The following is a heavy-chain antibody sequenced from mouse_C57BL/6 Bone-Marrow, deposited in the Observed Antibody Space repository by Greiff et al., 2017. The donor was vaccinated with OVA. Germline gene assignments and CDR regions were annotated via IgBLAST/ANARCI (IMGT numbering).Heavy chain of an antibody. CDR3: VRNYYGYDH. J-gene: IGHJ2*01. Sequence: EVHLLESGGGLVQPKGSLKLSCAASGFSFNTYAMNWVRQAPGKGLEWVARIRSKSNNYATYYADSVKDRFSISRDDSESMLYLQMNNLKTEDTAMYYCVRNYYGYDHWGQGTTLTVSS. CDR2: IRSKSNNYAT. V-gene: IGHV10-1*01. D-gene: IGHD2-2*01. CDR1: GFSFNTYA.